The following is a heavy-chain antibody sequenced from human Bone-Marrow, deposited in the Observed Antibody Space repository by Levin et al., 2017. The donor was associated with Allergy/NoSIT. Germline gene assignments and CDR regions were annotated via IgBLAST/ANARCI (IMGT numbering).Heavy chain of an antibody. Sequence: SETLSLTCTVSGGSIGSSYWSWIRQSAGKGLEWIGRMYSSGNTNYNPSLKSRVTMSLDTSKNKFSLNLTSVTAADTAVYYCARGKEARWFDPWGQGTLVIVSS. J-gene: IGHJ5*02. CDR1: GGSIGSSY. CDR3: ARGKEARWFDP. CDR2: MYSSGNT. V-gene: IGHV4-4*07.